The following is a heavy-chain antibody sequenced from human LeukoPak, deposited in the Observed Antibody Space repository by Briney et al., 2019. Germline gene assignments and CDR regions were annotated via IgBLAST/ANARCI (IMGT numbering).Heavy chain of an antibody. CDR2: IKQDGSKK. V-gene: IGHV3-7*01. CDR3: ARGVGDNGILGY. J-gene: IGHJ4*02. CDR1: GFTVTNND. Sequence: PGGSLRLSCAASGFTVTNNDMTWVRQAPGKGLEWVANIKQDGSKKDYVDSVKGRFTIFRDNAKDSLYLQMNSLRAEDTAVYYCARGVGDNGILGYWGRGTLVAVSS. D-gene: IGHD2-15*01.